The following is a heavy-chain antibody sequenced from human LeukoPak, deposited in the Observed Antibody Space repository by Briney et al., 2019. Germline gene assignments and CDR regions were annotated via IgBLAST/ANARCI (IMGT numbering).Heavy chain of an antibody. Sequence: VSVNVSCKASGYTFTSYYMNGVRQAPGQGLEWMGVINPSGCSTSYAQKFQGRVTMTKDTFTSTVYMELSSLRSEDTAVYYCAREASAYDYWGQGTLVTVSS. CDR3: AREASAYDY. V-gene: IGHV1-46*01. J-gene: IGHJ4*02. CDR1: GYTFTSYY. CDR2: INPSGCST. D-gene: IGHD3-3*01.